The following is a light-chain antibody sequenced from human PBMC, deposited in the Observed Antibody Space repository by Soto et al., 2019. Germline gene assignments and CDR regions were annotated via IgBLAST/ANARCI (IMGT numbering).Light chain of an antibody. CDR1: QGISSY. J-gene: IGKJ2*01. Sequence: AIRMTQSPSSFSASTGDRVTITCRASQGISSYLAWYQQKPGKAPKLLIYAASTLQSGVPSRFSGSGSGTDFTLTISCQQSEDFATYYCQQYYSYPPYTFGQGTKLEIK. CDR2: AAS. V-gene: IGKV1-8*01. CDR3: QQYYSYPPYT.